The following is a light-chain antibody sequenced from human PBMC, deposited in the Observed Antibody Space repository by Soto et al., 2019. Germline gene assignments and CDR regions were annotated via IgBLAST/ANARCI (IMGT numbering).Light chain of an antibody. CDR1: QSVSVW. CDR3: QHYNSYSEA. Sequence: IQMTQSPATLSAPEVDRVTISCRARQSVSVWLAWYQQTPGRAPKLVIYKSSSLESGVPSRFSGSGSGTEFTLTISSLQPDDFATYYCQHYNSYSEAFGQGTKVDIK. V-gene: IGKV1-5*03. CDR2: KSS. J-gene: IGKJ1*01.